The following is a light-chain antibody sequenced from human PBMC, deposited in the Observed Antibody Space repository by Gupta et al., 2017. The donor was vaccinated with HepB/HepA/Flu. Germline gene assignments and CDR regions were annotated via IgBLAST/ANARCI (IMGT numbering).Light chain of an antibody. J-gene: IGLJ2*01. CDR2: SNN. CDR1: SSNIGINT. Sequence: QSVLTQPPSASGTPGQRVTISCSGSSSNIGINTVNWYQQLPGAAPKVLIYSNNHRPSGVPDRFAGSKSGTSASLAISGLQSEDEATYYCSSWDDSLPGPVFGGGTKLTVL. V-gene: IGLV1-44*01. CDR3: SSWDDSLPGPV.